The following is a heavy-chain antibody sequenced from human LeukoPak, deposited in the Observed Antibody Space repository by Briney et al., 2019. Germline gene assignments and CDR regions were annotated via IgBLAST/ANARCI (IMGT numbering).Heavy chain of an antibody. J-gene: IGHJ4*02. CDR1: GFTFSSYG. CDR2: INHSGST. V-gene: IGHV4-34*08. CDR3: AVGYYFDY. Sequence: GSLRLSCAASGFTFSSYGMHWIRQPPGKGLEWIGEINHSGSTNYNPSLKSRVTISVDTSKNQFSLKLSSVTAADTAVYYCAVGYYFDYWGQGTLVTVSS. D-gene: IGHD1-26*01.